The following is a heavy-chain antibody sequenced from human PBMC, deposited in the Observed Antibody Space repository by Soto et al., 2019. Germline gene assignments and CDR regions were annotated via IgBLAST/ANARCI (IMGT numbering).Heavy chain of an antibody. D-gene: IGHD6-6*01. J-gene: IGHJ6*02. Sequence: QVQLQQWGAGLLKPSETLSLTCAVYGGSFSGYYWSWIRQPPGKGLEWIGEINHSGSTNYNPALKSRVTISVDTSKNQCSLKLSSVTAADTAVYYCARVGSSSSDYYYYYAMDVWGQGTTVTVSS. V-gene: IGHV4-34*02. CDR2: INHSGST. CDR1: GGSFSGYY. CDR3: ARVGSSSSDYYYYYAMDV.